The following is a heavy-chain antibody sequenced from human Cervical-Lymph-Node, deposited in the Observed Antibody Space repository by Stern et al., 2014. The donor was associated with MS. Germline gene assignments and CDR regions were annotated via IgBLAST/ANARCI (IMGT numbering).Heavy chain of an antibody. V-gene: IGHV1-2*02. Sequence: VQLVQSGAEVKKPGASVKVSCKASGYTFTDYYMEWVRQAPGQGLEWLGWINPNSGDTNYAQKFQGRVTMTRDTSINTAYMELSSLRYDDTAVYYCAREGYCTNGVCRYWFDPWGQGTLVTVSS. J-gene: IGHJ5*02. CDR1: GYTFTDYY. CDR3: AREGYCTNGVCRYWFDP. CDR2: INPNSGDT. D-gene: IGHD2-8*01.